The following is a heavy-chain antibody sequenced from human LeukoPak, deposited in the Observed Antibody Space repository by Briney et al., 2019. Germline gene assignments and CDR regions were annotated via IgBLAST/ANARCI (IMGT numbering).Heavy chain of an antibody. Sequence: QPGGSLRLSCAASGFTFSSYAMHWVRQAPGKGLEWVAVISYDGSNKYYADSVKGRFTISRDNAKNSLYLQLNTLRPEDTAVYYCVQGWRDNWGQGTLVTVSS. D-gene: IGHD2-15*01. V-gene: IGHV3-30*04. CDR1: GFTFSSYA. CDR3: VQGWRDN. CDR2: ISYDGSNK. J-gene: IGHJ4*02.